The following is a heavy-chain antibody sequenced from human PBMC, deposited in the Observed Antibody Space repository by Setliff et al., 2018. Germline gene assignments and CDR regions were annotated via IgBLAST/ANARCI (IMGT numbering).Heavy chain of an antibody. CDR3: ARGSSYDKGWSPRTLYYYYYLDV. CDR2: INDSGRS. D-gene: IGHD6-19*01. V-gene: IGHV4-34*01. Sequence: SETLSLTCAVYGESFSGHYWNWIRQPPGKGLEWIGEINDSGRSNYNPSLKSRLTMSVDTYKKQFSLTLTSVTAADTAVYYCARGSSYDKGWSPRTLYYYYYLDVWANGTTVTVSS. CDR1: GESFSGHY. J-gene: IGHJ6*03.